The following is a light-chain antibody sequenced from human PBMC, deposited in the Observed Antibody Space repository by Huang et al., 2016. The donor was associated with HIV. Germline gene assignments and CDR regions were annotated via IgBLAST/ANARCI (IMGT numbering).Light chain of an antibody. CDR1: HDITDA. Sequence: AIQLTQSPSFLSASVGARVTIIYRASHDITDALAWYQKTTGKPPKVLIYDAASLESGVPSRFSGSGSGADFTLTISSLQPEDFATYYCQQFKNYPLTFGGGTKVEVK. CDR2: DAA. CDR3: QQFKNYPLT. J-gene: IGKJ4*01. V-gene: IGKV1D-13*01.